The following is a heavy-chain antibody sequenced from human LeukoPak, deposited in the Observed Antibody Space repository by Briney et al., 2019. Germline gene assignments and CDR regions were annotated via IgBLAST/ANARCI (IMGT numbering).Heavy chain of an antibody. J-gene: IGHJ6*03. CDR1: GYTFTSYG. D-gene: IGHD2-2*01. Sequence: ASVKVSCKASGYTFTSYGISGVRQAPGQGLEWMGWISAYNGNTNYAQKLQGRVTMTTDTSTSTAYMELRSLRSDDTAVYYCAREGLVVPALTYYYYYMDVWGKGITVTVSS. CDR2: ISAYNGNT. CDR3: AREGLVVPALTYYYYYMDV. V-gene: IGHV1-18*01.